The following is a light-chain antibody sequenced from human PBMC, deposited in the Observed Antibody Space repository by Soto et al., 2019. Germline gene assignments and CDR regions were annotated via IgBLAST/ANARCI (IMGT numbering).Light chain of an antibody. J-gene: IGKJ5*01. Sequence: DIVLTQSPGTLSLSPGERATLSFRASQSVSSSYLAWYQQKPGQAPRLLIYGASTRATGIPARFSASGSGTEFTLTISSLQSEDFAIYYCQQYNNWPRGTFGQGTRLEI. CDR2: GAS. CDR1: QSVSSSY. CDR3: QQYNNWPRGT. V-gene: IGKV3-15*01.